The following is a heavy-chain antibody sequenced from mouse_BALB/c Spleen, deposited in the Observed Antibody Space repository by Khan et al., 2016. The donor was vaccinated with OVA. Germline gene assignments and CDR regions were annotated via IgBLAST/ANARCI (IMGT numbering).Heavy chain of an antibody. Sequence: EVELVESGPGLVKPSQSLSLTCTVTGYSITSGYGWNWIRQFPGNKLEWMGYISYSGSTNYNQYLKSLISITRDKSKNPFFLQLTSVTTEDTATYYCARTARIKYWGQGTTLTVSS. V-gene: IGHV3-2*02. CDR2: ISYSGST. CDR1: GYSITSGYG. CDR3: ARTARIKY. D-gene: IGHD1-2*01. J-gene: IGHJ2*01.